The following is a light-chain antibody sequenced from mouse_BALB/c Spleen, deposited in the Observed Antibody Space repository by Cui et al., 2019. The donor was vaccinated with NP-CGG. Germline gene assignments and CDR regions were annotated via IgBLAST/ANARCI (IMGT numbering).Light chain of an antibody. J-gene: IGLJ1*01. CDR1: TGIVTTSNH. CDR3: ALWYSNHWV. V-gene: IGLV1*01. CDR2: GTN. Sequence: VTQESALTTSPGETVTLTCRSSTGIVTTSNHANWVQEKPDHLFTGLIGGTNNRAPGVPARFSGSLIGDKAALTITGAQTEDESIYFCALWYSNHWVFGGGTKLTVL.